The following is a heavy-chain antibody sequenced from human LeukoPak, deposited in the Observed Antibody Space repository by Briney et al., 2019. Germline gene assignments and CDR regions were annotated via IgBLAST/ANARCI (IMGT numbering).Heavy chain of an antibody. CDR1: GYSISSGYY. CDR3: ARGGGYSGFDPFDY. Sequence: SETLSLTCTVSGYSISSGYYWAWIRQPPGKGLEYIGSIYQNGNTYYNPSLKSRVTISVDTSKNQLSLKLSSVTAADTAVYYCARGGGYSGFDPFDYWGQETLVTVSS. V-gene: IGHV4-38-2*02. D-gene: IGHD5-12*01. CDR2: IYQNGNT. J-gene: IGHJ4*02.